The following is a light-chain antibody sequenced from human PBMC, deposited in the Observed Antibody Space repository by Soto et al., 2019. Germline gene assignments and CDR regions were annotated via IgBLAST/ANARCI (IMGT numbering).Light chain of an antibody. CDR1: QDINKN. CDR3: QQYESLPLP. CDR2: DAS. J-gene: IGKJ5*01. V-gene: IGKV1-33*01. Sequence: DIQMTQSPSSLSASVGDRVTITCPASQDINKNLIWYQQKPGKAPKLLIYDASDLETGVPSRFSGSGSGTGFTFTISSLQPEDFATYYCQQYESLPLPFGQLTLPEIK.